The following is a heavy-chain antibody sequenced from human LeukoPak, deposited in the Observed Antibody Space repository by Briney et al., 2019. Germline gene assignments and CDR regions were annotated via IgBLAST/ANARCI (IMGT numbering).Heavy chain of an antibody. CDR2: INHSGST. J-gene: IGHJ5*02. CDR1: GGSFSGYY. CDR3: ASIAGGPPS. V-gene: IGHV4-34*01. Sequence: SSETLSLTCAVYGGSFSGYYWSWIRQPPGKGLEWIGEINHSGSTNYNPSLESRVTISVDTSKNQFSLKLSSVTAADTAVYYCASIAGGPPSWGQGTLVTVSS. D-gene: IGHD2-15*01.